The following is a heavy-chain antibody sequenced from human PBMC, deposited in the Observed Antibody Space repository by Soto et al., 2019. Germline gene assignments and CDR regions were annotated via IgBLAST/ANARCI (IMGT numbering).Heavy chain of an antibody. CDR2: IHSSGNL. CDR3: ARDVGKNY. D-gene: IGHD3-10*01. J-gene: IGHJ4*02. Sequence: PSETLSLTCSVSGASVSSYYWSWFRQPVGKGLEWIGQIHSSGNLNYNPSLESRVTMSLDTSKNQFSLRLSSLTAADTALYLCARDVGKNYWGQGTRVTVSS. V-gene: IGHV4-4*07. CDR1: GASVSSYY.